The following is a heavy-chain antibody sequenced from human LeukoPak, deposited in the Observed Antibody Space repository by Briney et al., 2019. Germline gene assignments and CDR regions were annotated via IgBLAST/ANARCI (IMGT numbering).Heavy chain of an antibody. J-gene: IGHJ4*02. CDR1: GFTFSSYG. CDR3: ARGGIAVAGTLRY. V-gene: IGHV3-30*03. CDR2: ISYDGSNK. D-gene: IGHD6-19*01. Sequence: GGSLRLSCAASGFTFSSYGMHWVRQAPGKGLEWVAVISYDGSNKYYADSVKGRLTISRDNSKNTLYLQMNSLRAEDTAVYYCARGGIAVAGTLRYWGQGTLVTVSS.